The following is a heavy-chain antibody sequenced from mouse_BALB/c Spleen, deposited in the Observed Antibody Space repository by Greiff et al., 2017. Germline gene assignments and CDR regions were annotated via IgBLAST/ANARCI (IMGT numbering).Heavy chain of an antibody. CDR3: KAYYGNYGFDY. Sequence: VQLQQSGAELVRSGASVKLSCTASGFNIKDYYMHWVKQRPEQGLEWIGWIDPENGDTEYAPKFQGKATMTADTSSNTAYLQLSSLTSEDTAVYYCKAYYGNYGFDYWGQGTTRTVSS. CDR2: IDPENGDT. D-gene: IGHD2-1*01. J-gene: IGHJ2*01. CDR1: GFNIKDYY. V-gene: IGHV14-4*02.